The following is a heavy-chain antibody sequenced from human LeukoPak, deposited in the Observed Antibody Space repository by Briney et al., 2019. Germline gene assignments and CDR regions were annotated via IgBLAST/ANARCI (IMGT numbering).Heavy chain of an antibody. V-gene: IGHV1-18*04. CDR1: GYTFTGYY. D-gene: IGHD5-18*01. CDR3: ARHTAMNFDY. Sequence: ASVTVSCKASGYTFTGYYMHWVRQAPGQGLEWMGWISAYNGNTNYAQKLQGRVTMTTDTSTSTAYMELRSLRSDDTAVYYCARHTAMNFDYWGQGTLVTVSS. CDR2: ISAYNGNT. J-gene: IGHJ4*02.